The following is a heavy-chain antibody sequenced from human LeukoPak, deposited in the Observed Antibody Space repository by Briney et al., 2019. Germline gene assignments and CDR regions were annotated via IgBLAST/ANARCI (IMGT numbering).Heavy chain of an antibody. V-gene: IGHV4-39*07. J-gene: IGHJ3*02. CDR2: IYYSGST. Sequence: SETLSLTCTVSGGSLSSSSYYWGWIRQPPGKGLEWIGSIYYSGSTYYNPSLKSRVTISVDTSKNQFSLKLSSVTAADTAVYYCARDRSSAFDIWGQGTMVTVSS. CDR1: GGSLSSSSYY. CDR3: ARDRSSAFDI. D-gene: IGHD2-15*01.